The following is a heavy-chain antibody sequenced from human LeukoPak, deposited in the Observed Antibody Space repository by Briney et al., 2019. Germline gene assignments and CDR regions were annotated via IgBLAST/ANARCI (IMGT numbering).Heavy chain of an antibody. J-gene: IGHJ4*02. CDR3: ARQRTVVTPEFFDY. D-gene: IGHD4-23*01. CDR1: DGSFSGYY. Sequence: PSETLSLTCGVYDGSFSGYYWSWIRQPPGKGLEWIGEINHSGSTNYNPSLKSRVTISLDTSKNQFSLKLSSVTAADAAVYYCARQRTVVTPEFFDYWGQGTLVIVSS. CDR2: INHSGST. V-gene: IGHV4-34*01.